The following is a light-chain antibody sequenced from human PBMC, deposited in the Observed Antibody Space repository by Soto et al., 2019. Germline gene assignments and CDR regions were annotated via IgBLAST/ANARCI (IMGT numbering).Light chain of an antibody. CDR1: TGAVTSGHY. J-gene: IGLJ2*01. V-gene: IGLV7-46*01. CDR2: DTS. Sequence: QAVVTQEPSLTVSPGGTVTLTCGSSTGAVTSGHYPYWFQQKPGQAPRTLIYDTSNKHSWTPARFSGSLLGGKAALTLSGAQPEDEAEYYCQSADSSGTYVVFGGGTKLTVL. CDR3: QSADSSGTYVV.